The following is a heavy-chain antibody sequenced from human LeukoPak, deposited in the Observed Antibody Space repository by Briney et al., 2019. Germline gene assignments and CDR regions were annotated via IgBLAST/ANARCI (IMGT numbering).Heavy chain of an antibody. V-gene: IGHV4-59*08. CDR1: GGSIRGYY. D-gene: IGHD3-10*01. J-gene: IGHJ4*01. CDR2: IYYSGST. CDR3: ARHEFDSGSLPYFDY. Sequence: PSETLCLTCTVSGGSIRGYYWSWIGQPPGKGLEWIGYIYYSGSTNYNPSLKSRVTISVGTSKNQFSLKLSAVTAADTAVYYCARHEFDSGSLPYFDYWGRGSLVTVSS.